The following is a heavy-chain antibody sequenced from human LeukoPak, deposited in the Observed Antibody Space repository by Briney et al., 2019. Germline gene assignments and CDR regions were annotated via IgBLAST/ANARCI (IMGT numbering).Heavy chain of an antibody. J-gene: IGHJ1*01. CDR3: ARAPSEIGGYYPEYFRH. V-gene: IGHV3-74*01. D-gene: IGHD3-22*01. Sequence: GGSLRLSCAAPGFTFSSYWMNWVRQAPGKGLVWVSRIKSGGSTYYEDSVKGLFTICRNSAKKPISLQMSILRAENTGDYCWARAPSEIGGYYPEYFRHWGQGTLVTVSS. CDR1: GFTFSSYW. CDR2: IKSGGST.